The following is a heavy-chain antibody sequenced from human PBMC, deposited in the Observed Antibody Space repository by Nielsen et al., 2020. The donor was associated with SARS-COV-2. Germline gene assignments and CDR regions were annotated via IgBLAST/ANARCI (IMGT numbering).Heavy chain of an antibody. J-gene: IGHJ6*03. CDR2: ISAYNGNT. V-gene: IGHV1-18*04. CDR3: ARADKQLVQYYYYYYMDV. CDR1: GYTFTSYG. D-gene: IGHD6-6*01. Sequence: ASVKVSCKASGYTFTSYGISWVRQAPGQGLEWMGWISAYNGNTNYAQKLQGRVTMTTDISTSTAYMELRSLRSDDTAVYYCARADKQLVQYYYYYYMDVWGKGTTVTVSS.